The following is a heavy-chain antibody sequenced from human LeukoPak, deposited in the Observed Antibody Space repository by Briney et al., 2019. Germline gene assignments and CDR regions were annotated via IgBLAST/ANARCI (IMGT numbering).Heavy chain of an antibody. J-gene: IGHJ4*02. CDR3: ARDYCTNGVCYSADIDY. CDR2: MNPNSGNT. V-gene: IGHV1-8*01. Sequence: GASVKVSCKASGYTFTSYDINWVRQATGQGLEWMGWMNPNSGNTGYAQELQGRVTMTTDTSTSTAYMELRSLRSDDTAVYYCARDYCTNGVCYSADIDYWGQGTLVTVSS. CDR1: GYTFTSYD. D-gene: IGHD2-8*01.